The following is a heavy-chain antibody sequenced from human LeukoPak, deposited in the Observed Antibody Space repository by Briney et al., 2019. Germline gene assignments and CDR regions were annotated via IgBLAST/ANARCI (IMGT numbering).Heavy chain of an antibody. D-gene: IGHD2-21*02. CDR2: IKSKTDGGTT. Sequence: SGGSLRLSCAASGFTFSNAWMSWVRQAPGKGLEWVGRIKSKTDGGTTDYAAPVKGRFTISRDDSKNTLYLQMNSLKTEDTAVYYCTTAGGDPRAGSFDYWGQGTLVTVSS. CDR1: GFTFSNAW. CDR3: TTAGGDPRAGSFDY. V-gene: IGHV3-15*01. J-gene: IGHJ4*02.